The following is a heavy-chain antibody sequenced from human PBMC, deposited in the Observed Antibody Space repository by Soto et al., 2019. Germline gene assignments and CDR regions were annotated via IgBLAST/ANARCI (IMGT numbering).Heavy chain of an antibody. CDR2: ISSSSSTI. V-gene: IGHV3-48*01. CDR3: APHMASGAFDI. Sequence: PGGSLRLSCAASGFTFSSYSMNWVRQAPGKGLEWVSYISSSSSTIYYADSVKGRFTISRDNAKNSLYLQMNSLRAEDTAVYYYAPHMASGAFDIWGQGTMVTVS. CDR1: GFTFSSYS. D-gene: IGHD3-10*01. J-gene: IGHJ3*02.